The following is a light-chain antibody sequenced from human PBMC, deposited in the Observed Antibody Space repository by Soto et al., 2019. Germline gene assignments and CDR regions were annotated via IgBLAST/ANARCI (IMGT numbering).Light chain of an antibody. CDR1: QSISSW. CDR2: DAS. J-gene: IGKJ1*01. V-gene: IGKV1-5*01. CDR3: QQYSSFSP. Sequence: DIQRTQSPSSLSASLGDRVTITCRASQSISSWLAWYQQKPGKAPKLLMYDASSLEGGVPSRFRGSGSGTEFTLTISSLQPDDFATYHCQQYSSFSPFGQGTKVDI.